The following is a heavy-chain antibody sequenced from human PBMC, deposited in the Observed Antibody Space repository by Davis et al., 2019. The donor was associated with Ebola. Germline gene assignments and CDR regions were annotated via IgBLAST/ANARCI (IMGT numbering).Heavy chain of an antibody. V-gene: IGHV1-69*06. CDR3: ANPTYYDILTGSGGFDY. CDR2: IIPIFGTA. Sequence: SVKVSCKASGYTFTSYGISWVQQAPGQGLEWMGGIIPIFGTANYAQKFQGRVTITADKSTSTAYMELSSLRSEDTAVYYCANPTYYDILTGSGGFDYWGQGTLVTVSS. D-gene: IGHD3-9*01. J-gene: IGHJ4*02. CDR1: GYTFTSYG.